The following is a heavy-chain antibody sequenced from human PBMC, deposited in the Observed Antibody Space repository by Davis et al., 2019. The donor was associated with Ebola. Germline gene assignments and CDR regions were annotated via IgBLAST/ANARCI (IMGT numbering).Heavy chain of an antibody. CDR1: GYTFTGYY. CDR2: INPNSGGT. V-gene: IGHV1-2*06. CDR3: AGQIKSGAFDI. D-gene: IGHD3-10*01. Sequence: ASVKVSCKASGYTFTGYYMHWVRQAPGQGLEWMGRINPNSGGTNYAQKFQGRVTITADESTSTAYMELSSLRSEDTAVYYCAGQIKSGAFDIWGQGTMVTVSS. J-gene: IGHJ3*02.